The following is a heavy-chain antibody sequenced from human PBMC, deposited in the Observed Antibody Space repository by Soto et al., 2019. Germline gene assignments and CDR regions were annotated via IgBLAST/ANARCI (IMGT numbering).Heavy chain of an antibody. CDR2: INSGSTSI. Sequence: EVQLVESGGGLVQPGGSLRLSCAASGFIFSTYSMNWVRQAPGKGLEWISFINSGSTSIYYADSVRGRFTISRDNAANSRFLKMNSLRDKETAGYYCAKLYRTSTVRRWFDPWGQGTLVTVSS. D-gene: IGHD5-12*01. J-gene: IGHJ5*02. CDR1: GFIFSTYS. CDR3: AKLYRTSTVRRWFDP. V-gene: IGHV3-48*02.